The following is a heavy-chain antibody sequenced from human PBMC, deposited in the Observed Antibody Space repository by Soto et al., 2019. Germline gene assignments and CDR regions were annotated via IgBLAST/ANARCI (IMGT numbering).Heavy chain of an antibody. J-gene: IGHJ6*02. CDR3: LIRFLEWPGGYGMDV. CDR2: ISSSSSYI. Sequence: GGSLRLSCAASGFTFSSYSMNWVRQAPGKGLEWVSSISSSSSYIYYADSVKGRFTISRDNAKNSLYLQMNSLRAEDTAVYYCLIRFLEWPGGYGMDVWGQGTTVTVSS. V-gene: IGHV3-21*01. CDR1: GFTFSSYS. D-gene: IGHD3-3*01.